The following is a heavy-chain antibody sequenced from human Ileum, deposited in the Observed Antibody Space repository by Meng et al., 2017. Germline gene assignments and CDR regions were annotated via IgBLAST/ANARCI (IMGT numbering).Heavy chain of an antibody. CDR1: RSIFDSYD. Sequence: GQLVESGGGLVKPGGALRLSCVGSRSIFDSYDMTWIRQAPGKGPEWVASMGLGHSHGSYADSVIGRFTVSRDNAKTSFFLQMNSLRAEDTAIYYCASDPNWSTTWGQGTLVTVSS. CDR3: ASDPNWSTT. CDR2: MGLGHSHG. J-gene: IGHJ5*02. V-gene: IGHV3-21*02.